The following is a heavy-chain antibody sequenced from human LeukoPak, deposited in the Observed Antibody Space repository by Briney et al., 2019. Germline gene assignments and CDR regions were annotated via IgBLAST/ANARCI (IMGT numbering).Heavy chain of an antibody. Sequence: GGSLRLSCAASGFTLSSYAMNWVRQAPGKGLEWVSYISSSGSTIYYADSVKGRFTISRDNAKNSLYLQMNSLRAEDTAVYYCAELGIAMIGGGWGKGATVTISS. D-gene: IGHD3-10*02. V-gene: IGHV3-48*03. CDR1: GFTLSSYA. J-gene: IGHJ6*04. CDR3: AELGIAMIGGG. CDR2: ISSSGSTI.